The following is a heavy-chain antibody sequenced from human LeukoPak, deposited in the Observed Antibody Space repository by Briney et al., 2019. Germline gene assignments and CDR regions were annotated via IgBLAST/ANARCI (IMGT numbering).Heavy chain of an antibody. CDR1: GFTVSSNY. V-gene: IGHV3-21*01. J-gene: IGHJ4*02. Sequence: GGSLRLSCAASGFTVSSNYMSWVRQAPGKGLEWVSSISSSSSYIYYADSVKGRFTISRDNAKNSLYLQMNSLRAEDTAVYYCARVGIVVVVAATPPDYWGQGTLVTVSS. CDR3: ARVGIVVVVAATPPDY. D-gene: IGHD2-15*01. CDR2: ISSSSSYI.